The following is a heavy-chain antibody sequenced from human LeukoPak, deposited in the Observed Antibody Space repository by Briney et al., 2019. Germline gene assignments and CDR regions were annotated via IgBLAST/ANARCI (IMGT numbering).Heavy chain of an antibody. V-gene: IGHV3-7*01. Sequence: GSLRLSCAASGFTFDDYGMNWVRQAPGKGLEWVANIKQDGSEKYYVDSVKGRFTISRDNAKNSLYLQMNSLRAEDTAVYYCARDRWFGEFDYWGQGTLVTVSS. CDR2: IKQDGSEK. CDR1: GFTFDDYG. J-gene: IGHJ4*02. D-gene: IGHD3-10*01. CDR3: ARDRWFGEFDY.